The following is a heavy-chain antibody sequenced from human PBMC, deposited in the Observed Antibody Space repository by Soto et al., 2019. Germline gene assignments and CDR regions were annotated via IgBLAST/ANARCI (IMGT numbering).Heavy chain of an antibody. Sequence: EVQLVESGGGLVQPGGSLRLSCEASGFTFRNYDMHWVRQGTRKGLEWVSGISAAGDPDYADSVEGRFTISRENAQTSFFLQMNSLRVGDTAVYYCARTDRDLYGLDVWGQGTTVIVSS. CDR2: ISAAGDP. J-gene: IGHJ6*02. V-gene: IGHV3-13*05. CDR3: ARTDRDLYGLDV. CDR1: GFTFRNYD.